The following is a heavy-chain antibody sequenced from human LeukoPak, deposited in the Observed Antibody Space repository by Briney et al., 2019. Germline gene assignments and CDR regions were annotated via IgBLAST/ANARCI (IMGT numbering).Heavy chain of an antibody. J-gene: IGHJ4*02. D-gene: IGHD3-10*01. CDR1: GGSISSSDYY. V-gene: IGHV4-39*07. CDR2: IYYSGSI. CDR3: ARTRGYGSGSYYDVFDY. Sequence: SETLSLTCTVSGGSISSSDYYWAWIRQPPGKGLEWIGYIYYSGSIYYNPSLKSRVTMSVDTSKNQFSLKLSSVTAVDTAVYYCARTRGYGSGSYYDVFDYWGQGTLVTVSS.